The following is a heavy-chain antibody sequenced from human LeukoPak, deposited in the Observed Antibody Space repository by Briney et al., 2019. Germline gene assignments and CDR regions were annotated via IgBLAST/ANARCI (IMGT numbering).Heavy chain of an antibody. J-gene: IGHJ4*02. V-gene: IGHV1-2*02. D-gene: IGHD6-6*01. CDR3: ARSPYIISSSPDY. Sequence: ASVKVSCKASGYTFTGYYMHWVRQAPGQGLEWIGWINPNSGGTNYAQKFQGRVTMTRDTSISTAYMELSRLRSDDTAVYYCARSPYIISSSPDYWGQGTLVTVSS. CDR2: INPNSGGT. CDR1: GYTFTGYY.